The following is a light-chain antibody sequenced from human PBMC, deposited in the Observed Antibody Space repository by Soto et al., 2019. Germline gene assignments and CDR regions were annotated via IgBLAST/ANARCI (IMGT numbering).Light chain of an antibody. CDR2: GAS. V-gene: IGKV3-20*01. J-gene: IGKJ1*01. CDR1: QSVSSSY. CDR3: QQYGSSRRT. Sequence: EIVLTQSPGTLSLSPGERATLSCRDSQSVSSSYLAWYQQKPGQAPRLLIYGASSRATGIPDRFSGSGSGTVFTLTISRLEPEDFAVYYCQQYGSSRRTFGQGTKVEIK.